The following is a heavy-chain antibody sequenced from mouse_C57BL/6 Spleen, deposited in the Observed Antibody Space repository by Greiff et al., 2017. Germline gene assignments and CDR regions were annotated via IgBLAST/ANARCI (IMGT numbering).Heavy chain of an antibody. CDR1: GYAFSSYW. D-gene: IGHD2-10*02. CDR2: IYPGDGET. CDR3: VVYGRGYVDY. V-gene: IGHV1-80*01. Sequence: VQLQESGAELVKPGASVKISCKASGYAFSSYWMNWVKQRPGKGLEWIGQIYPGDGETKYNGKFKGKATLTADQSSSTAYMQLSSLTSEYSAVYCCVVYGRGYVDYWGQGTTLTVSS. J-gene: IGHJ2*01.